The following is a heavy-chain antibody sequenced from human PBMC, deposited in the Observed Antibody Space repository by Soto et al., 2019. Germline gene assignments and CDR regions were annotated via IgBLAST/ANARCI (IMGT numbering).Heavy chain of an antibody. J-gene: IGHJ6*02. CDR3: ARGHRLNCDFWSGSPSYYYYYGMDV. CDR1: GGSFSGYY. CDR2: INHSGGT. D-gene: IGHD3-3*01. V-gene: IGHV4-34*01. Sequence: TLSLTCAVYGGSFSGYYWSWIRQPPGKGLEWIGEINHSGGTNYNPSLKSRVTISVDTSKNQFSLKLSSVTAADTAVYYCARGHRLNCDFWSGSPSYYYYYGMDVWGQGTTVTVSS.